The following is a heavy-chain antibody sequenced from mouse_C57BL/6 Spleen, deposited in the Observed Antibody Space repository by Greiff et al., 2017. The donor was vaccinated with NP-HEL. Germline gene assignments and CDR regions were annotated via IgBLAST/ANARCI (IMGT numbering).Heavy chain of an antibody. D-gene: IGHD2-3*01. CDR2: IDPANGNT. J-gene: IGHJ3*01. CDR3: ASLYVGYQTGFAD. CDR1: GFNIKNTY. Sequence: EVQLQQSVAELVRPGASVKLSCTASGFNIKNTYMHWVKQRPEQGLEWIGRIDPANGNTKYAPKFQGKATITADTSSNTAYLQLSTLPSEATAIYYCASLYVGYQTGFADWGQAALVTFSA. V-gene: IGHV14-3*01.